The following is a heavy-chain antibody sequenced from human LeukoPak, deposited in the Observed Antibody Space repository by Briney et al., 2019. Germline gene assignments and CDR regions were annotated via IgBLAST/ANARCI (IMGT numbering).Heavy chain of an antibody. Sequence: SETLSLTCTVSGGSISSYYWSWIRQPPGKGLEWIGYIYYSGSTNYNPSLKSRVTISVDTSKNQFSLKLSSVTAADTAVYYCARGYYDFWSGYYTSGTFDYWGQGTLVTVSS. J-gene: IGHJ4*02. D-gene: IGHD3-3*01. CDR3: ARGYYDFWSGYYTSGTFDY. V-gene: IGHV4-59*01. CDR1: GGSISSYY. CDR2: IYYSGST.